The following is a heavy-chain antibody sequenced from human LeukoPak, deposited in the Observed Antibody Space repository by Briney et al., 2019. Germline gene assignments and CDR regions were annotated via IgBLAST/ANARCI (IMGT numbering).Heavy chain of an antibody. CDR2: IRYDGSNK. CDR1: EFTFSRYG. D-gene: IGHD6-19*01. Sequence: PGGSLRLSCAASEFTFSRYGMHWVRQAPGKGLEWVAFIRYDGSNKYYADSVKGRFTISRDNSKNTLYLQMNSLRAEDTAVYYCAKPGSGWYVDYFDYWGQGTLVTVSS. CDR3: AKPGSGWYVDYFDY. V-gene: IGHV3-30*02. J-gene: IGHJ4*02.